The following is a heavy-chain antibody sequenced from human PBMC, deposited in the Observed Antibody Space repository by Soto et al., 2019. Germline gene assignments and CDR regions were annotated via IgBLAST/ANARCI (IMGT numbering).Heavy chain of an antibody. D-gene: IGHD2-2*02. CDR1: GGSFSGYY. Sequence: SETLSLTCAVYGGSFSGYYWSWIRQPPGKGLEWIGEINHSGSTNYNPSLKSRVTISVDTSKNQFSLKLSSVTAADTAVYYCARVRMAAIFLVHWFDPWGQGTLVTVSS. V-gene: IGHV4-34*01. J-gene: IGHJ5*02. CDR2: INHSGST. CDR3: ARVRMAAIFLVHWFDP.